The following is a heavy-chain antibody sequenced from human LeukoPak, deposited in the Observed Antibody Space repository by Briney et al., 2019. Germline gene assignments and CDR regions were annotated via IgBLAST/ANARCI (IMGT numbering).Heavy chain of an antibody. V-gene: IGHV3-7*01. D-gene: IGHD2-21*01. CDR2: IKQEGSEK. CDR1: GFTFSSSW. CDR3: AREPGIGYAFDI. J-gene: IGHJ3*02. Sequence: GGSLRLSCIVSGFTFSSSWMTWVRQAPGEGREWVANIKQEGSEKHYVDSVKGRFTISRDNAKNSVYLQMNSLRGEDTAVYYCAREPGIGYAFDIWGQGTMVTVSS.